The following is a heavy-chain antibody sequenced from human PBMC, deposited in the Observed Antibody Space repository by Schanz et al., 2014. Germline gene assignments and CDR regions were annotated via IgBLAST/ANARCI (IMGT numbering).Heavy chain of an antibody. Sequence: QVQLVQSGAEVKKPGASVKVSCKASGYSFISHAIHWVRQAPGQRLEWMGWINTASGNTRYSEAFQGRVTMTRDTSATTAYMELSSLTSEDTAVHYCARGRGFYDYWGQGTLVTVSS. CDR3: ARGRGFYDY. CDR1: GYSFISHA. D-gene: IGHD3-10*01. V-gene: IGHV1-3*04. CDR2: INTASGNT. J-gene: IGHJ4*02.